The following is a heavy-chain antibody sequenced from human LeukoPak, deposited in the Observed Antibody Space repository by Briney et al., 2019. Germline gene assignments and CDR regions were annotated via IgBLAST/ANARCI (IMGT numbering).Heavy chain of an antibody. D-gene: IGHD7-27*01. Sequence: ALLKASCKASGYTLTSYYMHWVRQAPGQGLEWMGIINPSGGSTSDAQKFQGRVTMTRDTSTSTVYMELSSLRSEDTAVYYCARGETGDGEDAFDIWGQGTMVTVSS. V-gene: IGHV1-46*01. J-gene: IGHJ3*02. CDR3: ARGETGDGEDAFDI. CDR1: GYTLTSYY. CDR2: INPSGGST.